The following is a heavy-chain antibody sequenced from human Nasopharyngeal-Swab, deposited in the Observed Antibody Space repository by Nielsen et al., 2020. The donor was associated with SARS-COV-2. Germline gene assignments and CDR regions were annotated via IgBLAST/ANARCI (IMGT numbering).Heavy chain of an antibody. J-gene: IGHJ4*02. D-gene: IGHD3-10*01. CDR1: GFTFSSYA. V-gene: IGHV3-23*01. Sequence: GESLKISCAASGFTFSSYAMSWVRQAPGKGLEWVSAISGSGGSTYYADSVKGRFTISRDNSKNTLYLQMNSLRAEDTAVYYCAKDSWFYHYYGSEEEDYWGQGTLVTVSS. CDR3: AKDSWFYHYYGSEEEDY. CDR2: ISGSGGST.